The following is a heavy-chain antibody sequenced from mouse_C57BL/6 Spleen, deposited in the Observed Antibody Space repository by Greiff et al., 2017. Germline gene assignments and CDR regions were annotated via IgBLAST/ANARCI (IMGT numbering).Heavy chain of an antibody. Sequence: QVQLQQSGAELVKPGASVKISCKASGYAFSSYWMNWVKQRPGKGLEWIGQIYPGDGDTNYNGKFKGKATLTADKYSSTAYMQLSSLTSEDYSVYFGGRSGRGHWYFDVWGTGTTVTVSS. CDR1: GYAFSSYW. V-gene: IGHV1-80*01. CDR3: GRSGRGHWYFDV. D-gene: IGHD3-1*01. CDR2: IYPGDGDT. J-gene: IGHJ1*03.